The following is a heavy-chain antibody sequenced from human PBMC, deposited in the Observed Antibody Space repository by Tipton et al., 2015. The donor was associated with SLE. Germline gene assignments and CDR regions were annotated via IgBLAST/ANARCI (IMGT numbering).Heavy chain of an antibody. CDR3: ARGGSYSDFDY. CDR2: IYTSGST. CDR1: GGSISSGSYY. J-gene: IGHJ4*02. Sequence: TLSLTCTVSGGSISSGSYYWSWIRQPAGKGLEWIGHIYTSGSTNYNPSLKSRVTIEVDMSRNQFSLRLTSVTPADTAIYYCARGGSYSDFDYWGQGTQVTVSS. D-gene: IGHD1-26*01. V-gene: IGHV4-61*09.